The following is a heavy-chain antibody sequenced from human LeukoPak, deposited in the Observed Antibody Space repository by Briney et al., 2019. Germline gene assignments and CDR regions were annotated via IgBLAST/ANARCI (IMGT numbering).Heavy chain of an antibody. J-gene: IGHJ4*02. CDR3: ARDRCTSTTCYLFDY. CDR1: GFTFSTSA. D-gene: IGHD2/OR15-2a*01. V-gene: IGHV3-30*04. Sequence: GGSLRLSCAASGFTFSTSAKHCVRQAPGKGLEWVAVISSDGSDTNYADSVKGRFTISRDNSKNTLYLEMNSLRSEDTAVYYCARDRCTSTTCYLFDYWGQGTLVIVSS. CDR2: ISSDGSDT.